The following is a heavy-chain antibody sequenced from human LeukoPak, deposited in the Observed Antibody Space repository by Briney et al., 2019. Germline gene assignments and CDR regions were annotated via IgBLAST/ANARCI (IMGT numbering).Heavy chain of an antibody. Sequence: GESLKISCKGSGYNFTSYWIAWVRQMPGKGLEWMGIIYPGDSDTRYSPSFQGQVTISADKSVSTAYLQWSSLKASDTAIYYCARQAGEGFLSQSDYWGQGTLVTVSS. D-gene: IGHD7-27*01. CDR1: GYNFTSYW. CDR2: IYPGDSDT. J-gene: IGHJ4*02. V-gene: IGHV5-51*01. CDR3: ARQAGEGFLSQSDY.